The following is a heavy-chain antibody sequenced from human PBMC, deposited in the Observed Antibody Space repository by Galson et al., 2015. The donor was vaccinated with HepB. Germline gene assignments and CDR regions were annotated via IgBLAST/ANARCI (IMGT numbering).Heavy chain of an antibody. D-gene: IGHD2-21*02. V-gene: IGHV3-7*03. CDR3: AKAMTVMTRGDY. J-gene: IGHJ4*02. CDR2: IKQDGSEK. Sequence: SLRLSCAASGFTFSSYWMSWVRQAPGKGLEWVANIKQDGSEKYYVDSVKGRFTISRDNAKNSLYLQMNSLRAEDTAVYYCAKAMTVMTRGDYWGQGTLVTVSS. CDR1: GFTFSSYW.